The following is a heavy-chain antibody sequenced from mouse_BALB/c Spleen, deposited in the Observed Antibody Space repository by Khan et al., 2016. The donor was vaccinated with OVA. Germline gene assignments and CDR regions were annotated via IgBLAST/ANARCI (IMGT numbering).Heavy chain of an antibody. V-gene: IGHV2-9*02. Sequence: QVQLKQSGPGLVAPSQSLSITCTVSGFSLTSYGVHWVRQPPGKGLEWLGVIWAGGSTNYNSALMSRLSISKDNSNSPVFLKMTHLQTDDTAMYYCARGDYYGSSSWFAYWGQGTLVTVSA. CDR1: GFSLTSYG. J-gene: IGHJ3*01. CDR2: IWAGGST. CDR3: ARGDYYGSSSWFAY. D-gene: IGHD1-1*01.